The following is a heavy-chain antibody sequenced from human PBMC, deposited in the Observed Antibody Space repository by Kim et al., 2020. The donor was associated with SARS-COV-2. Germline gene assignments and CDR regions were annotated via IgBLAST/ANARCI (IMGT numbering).Heavy chain of an antibody. CDR1: GGSISSGGGYY. CDR2: IYYNGKT. V-gene: IGHV4-39*01. D-gene: IGHD1-26*01. CDR3: ARLYAYTGSYTAYYFDH. Sequence: SETLSLTCTVSGGSISSGGGYYWAWIRQPPGRGLEWIGNIYYNGKTYYSPSLERRVTTSMDTSKTQFSPTLTSVTAADTAVDHCARLYAYTGSYTAYYFDHWGQGTLVTVSS. J-gene: IGHJ4*02.